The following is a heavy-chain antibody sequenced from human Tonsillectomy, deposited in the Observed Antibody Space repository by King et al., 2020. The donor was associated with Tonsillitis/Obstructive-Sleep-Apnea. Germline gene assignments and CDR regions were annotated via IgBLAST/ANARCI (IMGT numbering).Heavy chain of an antibody. Sequence: VQLQESGPGLVKPSETLSLTCTVSGGSISSYYWSWIRQPPGKGLEWIGYIYYSGSTNYNPSLKSRVTISVDTSKNQFSLKLSSVTAAGTAVYYCATMGIQLWLGAFDIWGQGTMVTVSS. V-gene: IGHV4-59*08. CDR1: GGSISSYY. J-gene: IGHJ3*02. D-gene: IGHD5-18*01. CDR3: ATMGIQLWLGAFDI. CDR2: IYYSGST.